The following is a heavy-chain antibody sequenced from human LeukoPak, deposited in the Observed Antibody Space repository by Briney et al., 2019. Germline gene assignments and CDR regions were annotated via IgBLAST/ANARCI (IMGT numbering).Heavy chain of an antibody. J-gene: IGHJ4*02. Sequence: GGSLRLSCAASGFMFSSNWMSWVRLAPGKGLEWVANVKEDGTETYYVDSVKGRFTISRDNAKNSLYLQTNSLRVEDTAVYYCAKEGRSLQTYWGQGTLVTVS. CDR2: VKEDGTET. CDR1: GFMFSSNW. V-gene: IGHV3-7*03. CDR3: AKEGRSLQTY. D-gene: IGHD5-24*01.